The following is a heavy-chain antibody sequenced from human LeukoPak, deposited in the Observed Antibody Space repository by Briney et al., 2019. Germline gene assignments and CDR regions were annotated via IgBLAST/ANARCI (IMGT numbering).Heavy chain of an antibody. CDR2: IYDSGST. J-gene: IGHJ6*02. CDR3: ARADFWSAQSTNGMDV. V-gene: IGHV4-39*07. D-gene: IGHD3-3*01. Sequence: PSETLSLTCTVSGGSIRSSYYYWGWIRQPPGKGLEWIGSIYDSGSTYYNPSLKSRVTISVDTSKNQFSLKLSSVTAADTAVYYCARADFWSAQSTNGMDVWGQGTTVTVSS. CDR1: GGSIRSSYYY.